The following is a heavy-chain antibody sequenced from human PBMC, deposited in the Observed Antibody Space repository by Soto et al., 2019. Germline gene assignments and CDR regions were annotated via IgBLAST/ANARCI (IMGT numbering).Heavy chain of an antibody. J-gene: IGHJ4*02. D-gene: IGHD1-20*01. Sequence: ETLSLTCTVSGGSSSSYHWSWIRQPPGKGLEWIGYIYYSGSTNYNPSLKSRVTISVDTSKNQFSLKLSSVTAADTAVYYCARRYGYSFDYWGQGTLVTVSS. CDR1: GGSSSSYH. CDR3: ARRYGYSFDY. V-gene: IGHV4-59*08. CDR2: IYYSGST.